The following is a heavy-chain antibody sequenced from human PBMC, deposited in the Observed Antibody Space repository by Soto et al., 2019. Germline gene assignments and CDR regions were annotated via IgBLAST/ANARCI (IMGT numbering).Heavy chain of an antibody. Sequence: PGGSLRLSCAASGFTFSSYAMSWVRQAPGKGLEWVSAISGSGGSTYYADSVKGRFTFSRDNSKNTLYLQMNSLRAEDTAVYYCAKSMYDILTGYSDYWGQGTLVTVSS. D-gene: IGHD3-9*01. J-gene: IGHJ4*02. CDR2: ISGSGGST. CDR3: AKSMYDILTGYSDY. V-gene: IGHV3-23*01. CDR1: GFTFSSYA.